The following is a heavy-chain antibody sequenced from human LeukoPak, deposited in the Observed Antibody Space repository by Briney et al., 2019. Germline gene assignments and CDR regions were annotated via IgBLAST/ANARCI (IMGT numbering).Heavy chain of an antibody. CDR2: ISFDGSNK. CDR3: AKDFHSGTRSAFDI. CDR1: GFTFSTYA. J-gene: IGHJ3*02. Sequence: PGRSLRLSCAASGFTFSTYAMHWVRQAPGKGLEWVAVISFDGSNKYYADSVKGRFTISRDSSKNTLYLQMNSLGAEDTAVYYCAKDFHSGTRSAFDIWGQGTMVTVSS. D-gene: IGHD3-10*01. V-gene: IGHV3-30*04.